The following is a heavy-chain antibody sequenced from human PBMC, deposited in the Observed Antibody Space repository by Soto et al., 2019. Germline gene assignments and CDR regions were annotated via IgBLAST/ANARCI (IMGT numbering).Heavy chain of an antibody. D-gene: IGHD3-22*01. CDR1: GGTFSSYA. CDR3: ARDNQYYYDSSGYYYPYYFDY. Sequence: SVKVSCKASGGTFSSYAISWVRQAPGQGLEWMGGIIPIFGTANYAQKFQGRVTITADESTSTAYMELSSLRSEDTAVYYCARDNQYYYDSSGYYYPYYFDYWGQGTLVTVSS. J-gene: IGHJ4*02. CDR2: IIPIFGTA. V-gene: IGHV1-69*13.